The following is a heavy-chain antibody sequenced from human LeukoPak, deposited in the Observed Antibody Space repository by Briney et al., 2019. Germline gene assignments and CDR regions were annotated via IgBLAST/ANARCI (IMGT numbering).Heavy chain of an antibody. D-gene: IGHD3-3*01. CDR1: GFTFSSYA. CDR2: ISSSSSTI. V-gene: IGHV3-48*01. CDR3: AREDYDFWSGQLDY. Sequence: PGGSLRLSCAASGFTFSSYAVNWVRQAPGKGLEWVSYISSSSSTIYYADSVKGRFTISRDNAKNSLYLQMNSLRAEDTAVYYCAREDYDFWSGQLDYWGQGTLVTISS. J-gene: IGHJ4*02.